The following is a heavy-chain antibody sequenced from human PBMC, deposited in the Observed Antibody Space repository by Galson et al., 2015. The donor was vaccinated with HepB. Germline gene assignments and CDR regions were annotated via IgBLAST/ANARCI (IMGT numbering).Heavy chain of an antibody. V-gene: IGHV1-2*02. CDR2: INPNSGGT. D-gene: IGHD6-19*01. CDR1: GYTFTGYY. J-gene: IGHJ4*02. CDR3: ARDRGYSSGWRHFDY. Sequence: SVKVSCKASGYTFTGYYMHWVRQAPGQGLEWMGWINPNSGGTNYAQKFQGRVTMTRDTSISTAYMELSRLRSDDTAVYYCARDRGYSSGWRHFDYWGQGTLVTVSS.